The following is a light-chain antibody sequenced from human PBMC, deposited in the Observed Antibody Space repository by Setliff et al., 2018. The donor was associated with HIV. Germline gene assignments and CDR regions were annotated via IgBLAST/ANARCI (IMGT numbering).Light chain of an antibody. CDR2: EVT. Sequence: QSALTQPASVSGSPGQSITISCTGTSSDVGSYKLVSWYQQNPGKAPKVMIYEVTKRPSGVSNRFSGSKSANTASLTISGIQAEDEADYYCCSYAGSGTLYVVGTGTKVTVL. J-gene: IGLJ1*01. V-gene: IGLV2-23*02. CDR1: SSDVGSYKL. CDR3: CSYAGSGTLYV.